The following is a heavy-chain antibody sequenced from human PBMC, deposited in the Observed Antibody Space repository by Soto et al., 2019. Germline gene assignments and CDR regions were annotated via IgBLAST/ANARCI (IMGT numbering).Heavy chain of an antibody. CDR3: AGSLWFGEYYYGMDV. J-gene: IGHJ6*02. V-gene: IGHV5-51*01. D-gene: IGHD3-10*01. Sequence: GESLKISCKGSGYSFTSYCIGWVLQMPWKGLEWMGIIYPGDSDTRYSPSFQGQVTISADKSISTAYLQRSSLKASDTAMYYCAGSLWFGEYYYGMDVWGQGTTVTVSS. CDR1: GYSFTSYC. CDR2: IYPGDSDT.